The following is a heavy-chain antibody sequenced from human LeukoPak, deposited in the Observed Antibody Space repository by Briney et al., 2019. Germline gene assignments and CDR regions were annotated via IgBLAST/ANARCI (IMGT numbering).Heavy chain of an antibody. CDR3: AKDSMITFGGVIGY. Sequence: GGSLRLSCAASGFTFSSYSMNWVRQAPGKGLEWVSAISGSGGSTYYADSVKGRFTISRDNSKNTLYLQMNSLRAEDTAVYYCAKDSMITFGGVIGYWGQGTLVTVSS. V-gene: IGHV3-23*01. J-gene: IGHJ4*02. D-gene: IGHD3-16*02. CDR2: ISGSGGST. CDR1: GFTFSSYS.